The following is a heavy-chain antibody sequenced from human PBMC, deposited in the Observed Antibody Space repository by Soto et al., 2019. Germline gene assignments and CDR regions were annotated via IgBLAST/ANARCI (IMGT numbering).Heavy chain of an antibody. D-gene: IGHD3-9*01. CDR2: INHSGST. Sequence: LSLTCAVYGGSFSGYYWSWIRQPPGKGLEWIGEINHSGSTNYNPSLKSRVTISVDTSKNQFSLKLSSVTAADTAVYYCARGGITIFGKNYGMDVWGQGTAVTVSS. J-gene: IGHJ6*02. V-gene: IGHV4-34*01. CDR1: GGSFSGYY. CDR3: ARGGITIFGKNYGMDV.